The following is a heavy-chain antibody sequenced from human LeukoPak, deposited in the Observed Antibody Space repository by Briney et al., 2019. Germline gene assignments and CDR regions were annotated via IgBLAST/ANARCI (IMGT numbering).Heavy chain of an antibody. CDR2: INHSGST. J-gene: IGHJ4*02. CDR1: GASFSGYY. V-gene: IGHV4-34*01. Sequence: SETLSLTCAVYGASFSGYYWSWIRQPPGKGLEWIGEINHSGSTNYNPSLKSRVTISVDTSKNQFSLKLSSVTAADTAVYYCARGLADCSSTSCYVDYWGQGTLVTVSS. CDR3: ARGLADCSSTSCYVDY. D-gene: IGHD2-2*01.